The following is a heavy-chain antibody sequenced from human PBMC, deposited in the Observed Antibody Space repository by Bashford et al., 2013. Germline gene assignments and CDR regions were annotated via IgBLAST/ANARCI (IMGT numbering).Heavy chain of an antibody. CDR2: IYYSGNT. D-gene: IGHD2-15*01. CDR3: ASGGYCSGGSCFRGYCSGGSCYSGIDV. Sequence: SSETLSLTCSVSGVSITRGGYYWSWIRQHPGKGLEWIGYIYYSGNTYYNPSLKSRVTISVDTSKNQFSLKLSSVTAADTAVYYCASGGYCSGGSCFRGYCSGGSCYSGIDVVGPRDHGSPSP. CDR1: GVSITRGGYY. V-gene: IGHV4-31*03. J-gene: IGHJ6*02.